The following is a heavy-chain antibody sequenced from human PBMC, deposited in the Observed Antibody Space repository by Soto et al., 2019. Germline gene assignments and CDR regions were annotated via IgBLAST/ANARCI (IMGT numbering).Heavy chain of an antibody. CDR3: AGHSLATRKNNWFDP. V-gene: IGHV4-39*01. D-gene: IGHD3-3*02. J-gene: IGHJ5*02. Sequence: SETLSLTCTVSGDSIISSDFYWGWVRQPPGKGLEWIGSIFYLGSSYYNPSLKSRVTMSVDTSKNQFSLRLRSVTAADTALYFRAGHSLATRKNNWFDPWGQGIMVTVSS. CDR1: GDSIISSDFY. CDR2: IFYLGSS.